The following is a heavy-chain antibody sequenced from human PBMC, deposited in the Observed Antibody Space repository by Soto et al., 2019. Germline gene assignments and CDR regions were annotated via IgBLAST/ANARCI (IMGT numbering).Heavy chain of an antibody. CDR3: AHTGDPQLNFDY. V-gene: IGHV2-5*02. CDR2: IYWDDDK. Sequence: QPPGKALEWLALIYWDDDKRYSPSLKSRLTITKDTSKNQVVLTMTHMDPVDSATYYCAHTGDPQLNFDYWGQGTLVTVSS. J-gene: IGHJ4*02. D-gene: IGHD2-2*01.